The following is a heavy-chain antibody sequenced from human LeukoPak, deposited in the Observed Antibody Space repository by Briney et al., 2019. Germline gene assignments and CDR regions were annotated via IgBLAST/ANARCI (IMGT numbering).Heavy chain of an antibody. J-gene: IGHJ4*02. CDR2: IYYSGST. Sequence: SETLSLTCTVSGGSISSSSYYWGWIRQPPGKGLEWIGSIYYSGSTNYNPSLKSRVTISVDKSKNQFSLKLSSVTAADTAVYYCARHVGGYCSSTSCYAFDYWGQGTLVTVSS. V-gene: IGHV4-39*07. CDR3: ARHVGGYCSSTSCYAFDY. D-gene: IGHD2-2*01. CDR1: GGSISSSSYY.